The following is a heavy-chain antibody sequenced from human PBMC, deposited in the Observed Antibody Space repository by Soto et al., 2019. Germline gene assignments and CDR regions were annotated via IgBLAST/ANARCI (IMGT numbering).Heavy chain of an antibody. CDR1: GGSISSSSYY. Sequence: ETLTLTCTVSGGSISSSSYYWGWIRQPPGKGLEWIGSIYYSGSTYYNPSLKSRVTISVDTSKNQFSLKLSSVTAADTAVYYCARRASTYYDFWSGYYGFDPWGQGTLVTVSS. D-gene: IGHD3-3*01. V-gene: IGHV4-39*01. CDR3: ARRASTYYDFWSGYYGFDP. J-gene: IGHJ5*02. CDR2: IYYSGST.